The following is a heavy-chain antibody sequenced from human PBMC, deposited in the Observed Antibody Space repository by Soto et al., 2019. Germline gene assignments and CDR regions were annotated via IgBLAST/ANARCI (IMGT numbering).Heavy chain of an antibody. D-gene: IGHD3-10*01. CDR3: ARWEGVVRGVGVGMDV. Sequence: SETLSLTCTVSGGFISSSSYYWGWIRQPPGKGLEWIGSIYYSGSTYYNPSLKSRVTISVDTSKNQFSLKLSSVTAADTAVYYCARWEGVVRGVGVGMDVWGQGTTVTVSS. CDR1: GGFISSSSYY. CDR2: IYYSGST. J-gene: IGHJ6*02. V-gene: IGHV4-39*01.